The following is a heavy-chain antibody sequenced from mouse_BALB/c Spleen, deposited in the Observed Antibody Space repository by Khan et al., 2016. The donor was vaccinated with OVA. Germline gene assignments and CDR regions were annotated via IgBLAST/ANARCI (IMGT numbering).Heavy chain of an antibody. V-gene: IGHV1S137*01. CDR3: ARGDGGNRFAY. Sequence: QVQLQQSGAELVRPGVSVKISCKGSGYTFTDFTMHWVKQSHAMSLEWIGVISTYYGDATYNQKFKDKATMTVDKSSSTAYMELARLTSEDSAIYYCARGDGGNRFAYWGQGTLVTVSA. D-gene: IGHD2-3*01. CDR2: ISTYYGDA. J-gene: IGHJ3*01. CDR1: GYTFTDFT.